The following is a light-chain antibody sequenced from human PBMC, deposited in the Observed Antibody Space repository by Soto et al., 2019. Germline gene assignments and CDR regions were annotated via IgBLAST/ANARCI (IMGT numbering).Light chain of an antibody. CDR2: DVS. Sequence: QSALTQPASVSGSPGQSITISCTGTSSDVGGYNYVSWYQQHPGKAPKLMIYDVSNRPSGVSNRFSGSKSGNTASLTISGLQAEDEADDYCSSYTSSSTVVFGGGTQRTVL. CDR1: SSDVGGYNY. CDR3: SSYTSSSTVV. J-gene: IGLJ2*01. V-gene: IGLV2-14*01.